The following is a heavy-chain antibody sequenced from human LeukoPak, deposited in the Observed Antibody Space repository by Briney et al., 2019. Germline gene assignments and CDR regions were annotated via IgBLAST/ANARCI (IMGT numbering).Heavy chain of an antibody. V-gene: IGHV3-48*04. Sequence: GGSLRLSCAASGFSFSEHSMNWVRQAPGKGLEWVSNIRGSSSAMNYADSVKGRFTISRDNAKNSLYLEMSSLRAEDTAVYYCARDRDWSSDYWGLGTLVSVSS. CDR2: IRGSSSAM. CDR3: ARDRDWSSDY. J-gene: IGHJ4*02. CDR1: GFSFSEHS. D-gene: IGHD3-9*01.